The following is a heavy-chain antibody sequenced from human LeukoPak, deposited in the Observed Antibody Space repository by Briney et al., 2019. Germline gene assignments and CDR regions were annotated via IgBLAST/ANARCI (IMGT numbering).Heavy chain of an antibody. CDR1: GFTFSSYA. J-gene: IGHJ4*02. Sequence: GGSLRLSCAASGFTFSSYAMTWVRRAPGKGVEWVSSISGRGDKIHYADSVKGRFTISRDNSKNSLYLHMNSLRAEDTAVYYCVPLCDGGGSCYTVDYWGQGTLVSVSS. CDR3: VPLCDGGGSCYTVDY. V-gene: IGHV3-23*01. CDR2: ISGRGDKI. D-gene: IGHD2-15*01.